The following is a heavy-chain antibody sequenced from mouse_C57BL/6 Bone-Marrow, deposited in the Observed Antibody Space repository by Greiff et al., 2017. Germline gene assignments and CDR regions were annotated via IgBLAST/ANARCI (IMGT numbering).Heavy chain of an antibody. V-gene: IGHV1-81*01. J-gene: IGHJ3*01. CDR2: IYPRSGNT. Sequence: VQGVESGAELARPGASVKLSCKASGYTFPSYGISWVKQRTGQGLEWIGEIYPRSGNTSYNEKFKGKATLTADKSSSTAYMELRSLTSEDSAVYFCARGDYDYDAIFAYWGQGTLVTVSA. CDR1: GYTFPSYG. CDR3: ARGDYDYDAIFAY. D-gene: IGHD2-4*01.